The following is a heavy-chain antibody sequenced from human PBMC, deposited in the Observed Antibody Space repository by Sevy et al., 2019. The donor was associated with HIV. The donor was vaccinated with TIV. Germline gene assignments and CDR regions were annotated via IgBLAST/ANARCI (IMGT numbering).Heavy chain of an antibody. Sequence: GGSLRLSCTTSGFTFGDYPMSWVRQAPGKGLEWMSFFKSRKHDGTTKDAASVKGRFTMSSDDSKSIAYLQMNNLKTADTAVYYCTRWSGSQSIFDYWGQGALVTVSS. CDR3: TRWSGSQSIFDY. J-gene: IGHJ4*02. CDR1: GFTFGDYP. V-gene: IGHV3-49*04. D-gene: IGHD1-26*01. CDR2: FKSRKHDGTT.